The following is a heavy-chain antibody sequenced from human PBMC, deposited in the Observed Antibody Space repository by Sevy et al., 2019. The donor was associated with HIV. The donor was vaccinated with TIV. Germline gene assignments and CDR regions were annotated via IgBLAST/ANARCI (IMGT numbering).Heavy chain of an antibody. CDR2: IYWDDDK. CDR1: GFSLTTSGAG. J-gene: IGHJ5*01. D-gene: IGHD5-12*01. V-gene: IGHV2-5*02. CDR3: ARAWRDGRXGYNYDS. Sequence: SGPTLVKPTQTLTXTCTFFGFSLTTSGAGVGWIXQXPGXALEWLAVIYWDDDKRYSPSLKSRLTITKDTSKNQVVLTMTNXXPVDTATYYCARAWRDGRXGYNYDSWGQGTLVTVSS.